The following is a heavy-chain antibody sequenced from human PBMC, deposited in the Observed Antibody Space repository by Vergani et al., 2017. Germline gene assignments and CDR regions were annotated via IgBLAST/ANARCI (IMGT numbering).Heavy chain of an antibody. CDR2: INAGNGNT. CDR1: GYTFTSYA. J-gene: IGHJ5*02. Sequence: QVQLVQSGAEVKKPGASVKVSCKASGYTFTSYAMHWVRQAPGQRLEWMGWINAGNGNTKYSQKFQGRVTITRDTSASTAYMELSSLRSEDTAVYYCAKEYYDYVWGSYRFVNWFDPWGQGTLVTVSS. CDR3: AKEYYDYVWGSYRFVNWFDP. V-gene: IGHV1-3*01. D-gene: IGHD3-16*02.